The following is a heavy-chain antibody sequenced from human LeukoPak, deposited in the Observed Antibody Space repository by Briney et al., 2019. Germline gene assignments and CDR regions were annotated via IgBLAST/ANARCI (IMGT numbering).Heavy chain of an antibody. D-gene: IGHD2-2*01. J-gene: IGHJ4*02. CDR2: FDPEDGET. Sequence: AASVKVSCKVSGYTLTELSMHWVRQAPGKGLEWMGGFDPEDGETIYAQKSQGRVTMTEDTSTDTAYMELSSLRSEDTAVYYCATGLYCSSTSCYQGDYWGQGALVTVSS. CDR3: ATGLYCSSTSCYQGDY. CDR1: GYTLTELS. V-gene: IGHV1-24*01.